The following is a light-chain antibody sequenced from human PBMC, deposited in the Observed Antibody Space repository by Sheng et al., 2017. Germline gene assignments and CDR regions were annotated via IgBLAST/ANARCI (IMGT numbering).Light chain of an antibody. J-gene: IGLJ1*01. CDR3: QVWNSSGHHFSYV. CDR1: NIESKS. CDR2: DDV. V-gene: IGLV3-21*02. Sequence: SYVVTQPPSVSVAPGQTARITCGGDNIESKSVHWYQQRPGQAPVLVVYDDVDRPSGIPERFSGSNSGNTATLTITRVEAGDEGDYYCQVWNSSGHHFSYVFGPGTLVTV.